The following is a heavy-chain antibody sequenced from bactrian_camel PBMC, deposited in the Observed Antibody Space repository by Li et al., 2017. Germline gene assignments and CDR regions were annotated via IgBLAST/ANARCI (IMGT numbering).Heavy chain of an antibody. CDR3: AAAGPLPYTYGTPCPGYDF. CDR2: ISNVGDR. J-gene: IGHJ4*01. Sequence: HVQLVESGGGTVQAGGSLRLACVVSIEHFIEYCMAWFRQAPGKEREGVAAISNVGDRTYADSVQGRFTISRENTKNTLYLQMHSLTPEDTSAYTCAAAGPLPYTYGTPCPGYDFWGQGTQV. V-gene: IGHV3S53*01. CDR1: IEHFIEYC. D-gene: IGHD6*01.